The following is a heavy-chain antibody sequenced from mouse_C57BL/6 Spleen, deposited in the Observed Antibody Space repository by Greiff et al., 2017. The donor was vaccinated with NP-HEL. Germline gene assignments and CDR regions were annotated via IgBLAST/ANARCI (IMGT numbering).Heavy chain of an antibody. CDR3: ARGGQGSSWFAY. CDR2: IYPGDGDT. D-gene: IGHD3-3*01. Sequence: QVQLKESGAELVKPGASVKISCKASGYAFSSYWMNWVKQRPGKGLEWIGQIYPGDGDTNYNGKFKGKATLTADKSSSTAYMQLSSLTSEDSAVYFCARGGQGSSWFAYWGQGTLVTVSA. V-gene: IGHV1-80*01. J-gene: IGHJ3*01. CDR1: GYAFSSYW.